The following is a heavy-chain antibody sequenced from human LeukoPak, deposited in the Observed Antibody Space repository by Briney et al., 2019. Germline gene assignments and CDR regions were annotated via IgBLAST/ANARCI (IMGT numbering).Heavy chain of an antibody. CDR2: ISSSSSYI. CDR3: ASGDYYGSGSYWAPFDY. V-gene: IGHV3-21*01. D-gene: IGHD3-10*01. Sequence: RGSLRLSCAASGFTFSSYSMNWVRQAPGKGLEWVSSISSSSSYIYYADSVRGRFTISRDNAKNSLYLQMNSLRAEDTAVYYCASGDYYGSGSYWAPFDYWGQGTLVTVSS. J-gene: IGHJ4*02. CDR1: GFTFSSYS.